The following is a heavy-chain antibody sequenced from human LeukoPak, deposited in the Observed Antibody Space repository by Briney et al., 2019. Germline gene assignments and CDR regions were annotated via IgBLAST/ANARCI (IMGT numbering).Heavy chain of an antibody. J-gene: IGHJ5*02. CDR2: ISYDGSNK. CDR3: AKGSYMGENWFDP. V-gene: IGHV3-30*18. D-gene: IGHD3-16*01. CDR1: GFTFSSYG. Sequence: GGSLRLSCAASGFTFSSYGMHWVRQAPGKGLEWVAVISYDGSNKYYADSVKGRLTISRDNSKNTLYLQMNSLRAEDTAVYYCAKGSYMGENWFDPWGQGTLVIVSS.